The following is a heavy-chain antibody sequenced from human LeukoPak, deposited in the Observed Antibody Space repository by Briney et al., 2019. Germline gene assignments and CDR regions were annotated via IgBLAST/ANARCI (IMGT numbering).Heavy chain of an antibody. Sequence: QSGGSLRLSCAASGFTFSNYAMHWVRQAPGKGLEWVAFISYDGSNQYYADSVKGRFTISRDNSKNTLYLQMNSLRAEDTAVYYCARDSLMVRGTFDYWGQGTLVTVSS. V-gene: IGHV3-30-3*01. CDR3: ARDSLMVRGTFDY. J-gene: IGHJ4*02. D-gene: IGHD3-10*01. CDR1: GFTFSNYA. CDR2: ISYDGSNQ.